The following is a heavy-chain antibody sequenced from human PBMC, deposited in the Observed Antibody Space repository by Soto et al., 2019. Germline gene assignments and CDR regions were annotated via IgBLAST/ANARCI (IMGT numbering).Heavy chain of an antibody. D-gene: IGHD3-16*01. CDR3: ARVMGGSHLGGMDV. CDR1: GFTFSSYD. Sequence: QVQLVESGGGVVQPGRSLRLSCAASGFTFSSYDMHWVRQAPGKGLEWVAVIWYDGSNKYYADSVKGRFTISRDNSKNTLYLQMNSLRAEDTAVYYCARVMGGSHLGGMDVWGQGTTVTVSS. J-gene: IGHJ6*02. CDR2: IWYDGSNK. V-gene: IGHV3-33*01.